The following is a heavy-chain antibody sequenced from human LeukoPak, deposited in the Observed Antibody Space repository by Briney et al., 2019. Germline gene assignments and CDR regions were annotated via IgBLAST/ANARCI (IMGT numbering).Heavy chain of an antibody. CDR2: ISSNGGST. D-gene: IGHD6-19*01. CDR3: ASEIAVAGNGDAFDI. Sequence: AGGSLRLSCAASGFTFSSYAMHWVRQAPGKGLEYVSAISSNGGSTYYANSVKGRFTISRDNSKNTLYLQMGSLRAEDMAVYYCASEIAVAGNGDAFDIWGQGTMVTVSS. CDR1: GFTFSSYA. J-gene: IGHJ3*02. V-gene: IGHV3-64*01.